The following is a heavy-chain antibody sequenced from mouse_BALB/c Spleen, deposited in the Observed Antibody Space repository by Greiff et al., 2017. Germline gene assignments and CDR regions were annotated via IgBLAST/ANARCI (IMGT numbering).Heavy chain of an antibody. Sequence: EVQLVESGGGLVQPGGSLKLSCAASGFTFSSYTMSWVRQTPEKRLEWVAYISNGGGSTYYPDTVKGRFTISRDNAKNTLYLQMSSLKSEDTAMYYCARHSLAFDYWGQGTTLTVSS. CDR1: GFTFSSYT. J-gene: IGHJ2*01. V-gene: IGHV5-12-2*01. D-gene: IGHD6-2*01. CDR3: ARHSLAFDY. CDR2: ISNGGGST.